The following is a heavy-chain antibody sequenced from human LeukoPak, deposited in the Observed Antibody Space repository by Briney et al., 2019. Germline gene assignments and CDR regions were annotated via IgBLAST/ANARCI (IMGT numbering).Heavy chain of an antibody. J-gene: IGHJ4*02. CDR1: GFTFSDYY. V-gene: IGHV3-11*01. CDR2: ISSSGSTI. CDR3: ARDDSSWSEGKFDY. Sequence: GGSLRLSCAASGFTFSDYYMSWIRQAPGKGLEWVSYISSSGSTIYYADSVKGRFTISRDNAKNSLYLQMNSLRAEDTAVYYSARDDSSWSEGKFDYWGQGTLVTVSS. D-gene: IGHD6-13*01.